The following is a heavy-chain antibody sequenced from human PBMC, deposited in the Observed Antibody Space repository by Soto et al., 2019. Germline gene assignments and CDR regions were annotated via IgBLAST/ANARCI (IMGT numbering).Heavy chain of an antibody. Sequence: ASVKVSCKASGGTFSSYAISWVRQAPGQGLEWMGGIIPIFGTANYAQKFQGRVTITADESTSTAYMELSSLRSEDTAVYYCARVMNQYYYYGMDVWGQGTTVTVSS. D-gene: IGHD3-16*01. V-gene: IGHV1-69*13. CDR3: ARVMNQYYYYGMDV. CDR1: GGTFSSYA. J-gene: IGHJ6*02. CDR2: IIPIFGTA.